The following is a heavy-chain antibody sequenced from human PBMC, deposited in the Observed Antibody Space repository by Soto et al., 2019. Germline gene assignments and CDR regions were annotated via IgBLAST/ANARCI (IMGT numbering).Heavy chain of an antibody. Sequence: GGSLRLSCAASGFTFSSYGMHWVRQAPGKGLEWVAVISYDGSNKYYADSVKGRFTISRDNSKNTLYLQMNSLRAEDTAVYYCAKDTGRESHYYYGMDVWGQGTTVTVSS. CDR3: AKDTGRESHYYYGMDV. CDR1: GFTFSSYG. V-gene: IGHV3-30*18. J-gene: IGHJ6*02. CDR2: ISYDGSNK. D-gene: IGHD3-10*01.